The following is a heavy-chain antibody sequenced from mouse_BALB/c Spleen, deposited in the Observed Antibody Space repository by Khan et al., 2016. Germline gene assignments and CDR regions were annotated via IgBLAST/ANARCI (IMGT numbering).Heavy chain of an antibody. CDR1: GYSITSDYA. Sequence: EVQLQESGPGLVKPSQSLSLTCTVTGYSITSDYAWNWIRQFPGNKLEWMGYISYSGSTSYNPSLKSRISITRDTSKNQFFLQLNSVTTEDTATYCCARMGYGYYAMDYWGQGTSVTVSS. CDR3: ARMGYGYYAMDY. J-gene: IGHJ4*01. D-gene: IGHD1-2*01. CDR2: ISYSGST. V-gene: IGHV3-2*02.